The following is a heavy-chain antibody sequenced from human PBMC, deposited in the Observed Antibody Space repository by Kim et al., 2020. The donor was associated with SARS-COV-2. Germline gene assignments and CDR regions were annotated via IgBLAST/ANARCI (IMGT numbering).Heavy chain of an antibody. CDR2: IYSGGST. D-gene: IGHD2-2*01. J-gene: IGHJ6*03. CDR1: GFTVSSNY. Sequence: GGSLRLSCAASGFTVSSNYMSWVRQAPGKGLEWVSVIYSGGSTYYADSVKGRFTISRDNSKNTLYLQMNSLRAEDTAVYYCARRGVVPAAPPYYYYMDVWGKGTTVTVSS. CDR3: ARRGVVPAAPPYYYYMDV. V-gene: IGHV3-66*01.